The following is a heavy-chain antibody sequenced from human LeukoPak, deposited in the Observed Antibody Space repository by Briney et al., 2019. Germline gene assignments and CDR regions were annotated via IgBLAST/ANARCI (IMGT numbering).Heavy chain of an antibody. J-gene: IGHJ4*02. D-gene: IGHD3-22*01. CDR2: IATIGDT. V-gene: IGHV3-13*04. CDR1: GFTFSSYD. CDR3: VRERLDDRSGQALQYFDY. Sequence: PGGSLRLSCAASGFTFSSYDLHWVRQATGKGLEWVSAIATIGDTYYPDSVKGRFTISRRNAKNSLYLQMNNLMAGDTAVFYCVRERLDDRSGQALQYFDYWGQGTLVTVSS.